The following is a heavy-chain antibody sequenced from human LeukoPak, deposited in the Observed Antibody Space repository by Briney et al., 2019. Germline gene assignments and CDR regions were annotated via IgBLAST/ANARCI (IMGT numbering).Heavy chain of an antibody. CDR2: ISKSSTYI. D-gene: IGHD2-2*01. CDR1: GFTFRDYT. CDR3: AREVVIVVKPAANTIDY. J-gene: IGHJ4*02. V-gene: IGHV3-21*01. Sequence: GGSLRLSCAASGFTFRDYTMNWVRQAPGKGLEWVSAISKSSTYIKYADSVKGRFTVSRDNAKNSLFLQMNSLRVEDTAVYYCAREVVIVVKPAANTIDYWGQGTRVTVSS.